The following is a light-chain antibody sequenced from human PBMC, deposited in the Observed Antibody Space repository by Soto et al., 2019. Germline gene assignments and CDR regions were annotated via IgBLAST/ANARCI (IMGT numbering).Light chain of an antibody. Sequence: DILMTQSPSTLSASVGERVTITCRASQSVSNWLAWYQQKPGKAPKLLIYDVSSLESGVPSRFSGSGSGTEFILTISSLQPDDFATYYCQQYDSYSWTFDQGTKVEMK. J-gene: IGKJ1*01. CDR3: QQYDSYSWT. CDR1: QSVSNW. V-gene: IGKV1-5*01. CDR2: DVS.